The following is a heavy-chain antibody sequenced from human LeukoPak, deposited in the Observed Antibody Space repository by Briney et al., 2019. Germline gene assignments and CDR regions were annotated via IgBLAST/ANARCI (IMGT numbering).Heavy chain of an antibody. V-gene: IGHV3-30*18. Sequence: PGGSLRLSCAASGFTFSSYGMHWVRQAPGKGLEWVAVISYDGSNKYYADSVKGRFTISRDNSKNTLYLQMNSLRAEDTAVYYCAKTRLGYSSSWPFDYWGQGTLVTVSS. J-gene: IGHJ4*02. CDR1: GFTFSSYG. D-gene: IGHD6-13*01. CDR2: ISYDGSNK. CDR3: AKTRLGYSSSWPFDY.